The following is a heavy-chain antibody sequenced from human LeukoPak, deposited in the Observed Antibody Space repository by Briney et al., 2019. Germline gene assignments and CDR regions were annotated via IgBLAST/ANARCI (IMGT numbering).Heavy chain of an antibody. J-gene: IGHJ4*02. CDR2: ISGSGGST. D-gene: IGHD3-10*01. V-gene: IGHV3-23*01. CDR3: AKRIWFGELLPDY. Sequence: GGSLRLSCAASGFTFSSYAMSWVRQAPGKGLEWVSAISGSGGSTYYADSVKGRFTISRDNSKNTLYLQMNSLRAEDTTVYYCAKRIWFGELLPDYWGQGTLVTVSS. CDR1: GFTFSSYA.